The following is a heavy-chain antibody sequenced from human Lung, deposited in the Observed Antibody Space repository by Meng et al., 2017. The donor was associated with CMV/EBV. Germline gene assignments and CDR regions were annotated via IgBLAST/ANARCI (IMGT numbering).Heavy chain of an antibody. J-gene: IGHJ4*02. V-gene: IGHV3-48*04. CDR2: ISSRGTTI. CDR3: ARGVEFGVLKCHFDN. D-gene: IGHD3-3*01. Sequence: GESLKISCAASGFSFSTYSMNWVRQAPGKGLEWVSFISSRGTTIYYADSVKGRFTISRDNAKNSLYLQMNSLRAEDTAVYYCARGVEFGVLKCHFDNWGQGTRVTVSS. CDR1: GFSFSTYS.